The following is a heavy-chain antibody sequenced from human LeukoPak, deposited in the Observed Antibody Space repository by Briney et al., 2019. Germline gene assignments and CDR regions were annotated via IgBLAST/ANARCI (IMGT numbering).Heavy chain of an antibody. D-gene: IGHD2-15*01. J-gene: IGHJ4*02. CDR2: ISSSSSTI. CDR3: ARGLYCSGGSCYGRFGY. V-gene: IGHV3-48*01. Sequence: GGSLRLSCAASGFTFSNYNMNWVRQAPGKGLEWVSYISSSSSTIYYADSVKGRFTISRDNAKNSLYLQMNSLRAEDTAVYYCARGLYCSGGSCYGRFGYWGQGTLVTVSS. CDR1: GFTFSNYN.